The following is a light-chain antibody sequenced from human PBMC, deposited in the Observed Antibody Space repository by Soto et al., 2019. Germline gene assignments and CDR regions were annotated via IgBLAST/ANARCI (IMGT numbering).Light chain of an antibody. Sequence: EMVLTQSPGTLSLSPGERATLSCRARQSVSSSYLAWYQQKPGQAPRILIYGASSRATGIPDRFSGSGSGTDFTLTISRLEPEDFAVYYCQQDGSSPRWAFGQGTKVEIK. J-gene: IGKJ1*01. V-gene: IGKV3-20*01. CDR1: QSVSSSY. CDR2: GAS. CDR3: QQDGSSPRWA.